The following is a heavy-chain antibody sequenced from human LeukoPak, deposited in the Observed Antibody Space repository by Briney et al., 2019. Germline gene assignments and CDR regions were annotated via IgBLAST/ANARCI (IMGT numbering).Heavy chain of an antibody. CDR3: TRGGEFYELMSFDMDV. Sequence: ASVKVSCKTSGYSFTSYDIAWVRQAPGQGLEWMGGIDLNNGNTGYAQRFQGRVTLTRDTSISEAYLELNSLTVDDTAVYFCTRGGEFYELMSFDMDVWGQGTTVTVFS. CDR2: IDLNNGNT. D-gene: IGHD5/OR15-5a*01. V-gene: IGHV1-8*01. CDR1: GYSFTSYD. J-gene: IGHJ6*02.